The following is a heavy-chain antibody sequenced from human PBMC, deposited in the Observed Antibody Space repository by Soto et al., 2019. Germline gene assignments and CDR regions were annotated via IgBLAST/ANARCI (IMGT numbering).Heavy chain of an antibody. J-gene: IGHJ4*02. D-gene: IGHD2-15*01. CDR3: ARVFCSGGSCYRKNKPFDY. V-gene: IGHV3-30-3*01. CDR1: GFTFSSYA. CDR2: ISYDGSNK. Sequence: GGSLRLSCAASGFTFSSYAMHWVRQAPGKGLEWVAVISYDGSNKYYADSVKGRFTISRDNSKNTLYLQMNSLRAEDTAVYYCARVFCSGGSCYRKNKPFDYWGQGTLVTVSS.